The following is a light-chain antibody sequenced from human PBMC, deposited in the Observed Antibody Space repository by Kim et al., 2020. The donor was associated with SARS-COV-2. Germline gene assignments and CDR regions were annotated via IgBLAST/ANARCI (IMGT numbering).Light chain of an antibody. CDR1: QSVSSN. J-gene: IGKJ3*01. CDR2: GAS. Sequence: SPGERATLSCRASQSVSSNLAWYQQKTGQAPRLLIYGASTRATGIPARFSGSGSGTEFTLTISSLQSEDFAVYYCQQYNNWPPFTFGPGTKVDIK. V-gene: IGKV3-15*01. CDR3: QQYNNWPPFT.